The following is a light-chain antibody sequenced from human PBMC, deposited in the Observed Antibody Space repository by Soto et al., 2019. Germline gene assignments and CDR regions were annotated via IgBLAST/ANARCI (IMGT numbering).Light chain of an antibody. V-gene: IGKV1-39*01. CDR2: AAS. J-gene: IGKJ1*01. Sequence: DIQMTQSPSSLSASVGDRVTITCRASQSISSYLNWYQQKPGKAPKLLSYAASSVKSGVPSRFSGSGSGKDFPPTSSILQPEDFANYYCQHSYSTPPTFGQGTKVEIK. CDR1: QSISSY. CDR3: QHSYSTPPT.